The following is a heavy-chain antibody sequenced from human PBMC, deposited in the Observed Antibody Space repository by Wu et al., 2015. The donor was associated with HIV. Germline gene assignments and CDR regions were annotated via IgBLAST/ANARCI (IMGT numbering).Heavy chain of an antibody. CDR2: IIPIFNTA. CDR1: GGTLRSYA. V-gene: IGHV1-69*13. D-gene: IGHD3-10*01. J-gene: IGHJ5*02. CDR3: ARDGSLSALENWFDP. Sequence: QVQLVQSGTEMKQPGSSVKVSCKAPGGTLRSYAISWVRQAPGQGLDWMGRIIPIFNTADYAQKFQGRVTITADESTSTAYMELSSLKSDDTAVYYCARDGSLSALENWFDPWGQGTLVTVSS.